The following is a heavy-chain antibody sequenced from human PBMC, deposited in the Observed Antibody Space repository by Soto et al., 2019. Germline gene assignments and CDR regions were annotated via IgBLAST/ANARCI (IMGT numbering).Heavy chain of an antibody. CDR1: GFTVGSSY. J-gene: IGHJ4*02. V-gene: IGHV3-53*01. CDR2: IYTGGST. CDR3: ARVSTTAKTFDY. Sequence: GGSLRLSCTTSGFTVGSSYMSWVRQAPGRGLEWVSVIYTGGSTYYADSVKGRFTISRDNSKNTLYLQMHSLRAEDTALYYCARVSTTAKTFDYWGQGTLVTVT.